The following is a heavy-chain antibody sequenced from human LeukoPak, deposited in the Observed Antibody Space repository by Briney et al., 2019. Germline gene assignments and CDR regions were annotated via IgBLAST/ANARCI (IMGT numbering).Heavy chain of an antibody. CDR3: ARGDGYTHYYYYYYMDV. V-gene: IGHV4-61*02. J-gene: IGHJ6*03. CDR1: GGSISSGNYY. D-gene: IGHD5-24*01. Sequence: ASETLSLTCTVSGGSISSGNYYWSWIRQPAGKGLEWIGRISTSGSTNYNPSLKSRVTISVDTSKNQFSLKLSSVTAADTAVYYCARGDGYTHYYYYYYMDVWGKGTTVTVSS. CDR2: ISTSGST.